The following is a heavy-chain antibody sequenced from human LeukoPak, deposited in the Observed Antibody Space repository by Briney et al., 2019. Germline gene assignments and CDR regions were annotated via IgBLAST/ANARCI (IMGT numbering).Heavy chain of an antibody. V-gene: IGHV3-30*02. CDR3: AKDEYCSSTSCYTGGGAWNWFDP. J-gene: IGHJ5*02. CDR1: GFTFSSYG. Sequence: PGGSLRLSCAASGFTFSSYGMHWVRQAPGKGLEWVAFIRYDGSNKYYADSVKGGFTISRDNSKNTLYLQMNSLRAEDTAVYYCAKDEYCSSTSCYTGGGAWNWFDPWGQGTLVTVSS. CDR2: IRYDGSNK. D-gene: IGHD2-2*02.